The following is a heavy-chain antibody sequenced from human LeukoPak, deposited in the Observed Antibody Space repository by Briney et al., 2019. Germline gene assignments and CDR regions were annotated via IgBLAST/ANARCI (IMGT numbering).Heavy chain of an antibody. CDR1: GDSVSSNSAA. CDR3: ARAQRCSSSWYSYFDY. D-gene: IGHD6-13*01. J-gene: IGHJ4*02. V-gene: IGHV6-1*01. Sequence: SQTLSLTCAISGDSVSSNSAAWNWIRQSPSRGLEWLGRTYYRSKWYNDYAVSVKSRITINPDTSKNQFSLQLNSVTPEDTAVYYCARAQRCSSSWYSYFDYWGQGTLVTVSS. CDR2: TYYRSKWYN.